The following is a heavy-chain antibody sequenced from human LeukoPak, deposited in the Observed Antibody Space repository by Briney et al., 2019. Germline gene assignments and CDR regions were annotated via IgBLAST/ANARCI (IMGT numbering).Heavy chain of an antibody. Sequence: ASVKVSCKASGYTSTGYYMHWVRRAPGQGLEWMGWINPNSGGTNYAQKFQGRVTMTRDTSISTAYMELSRLRSDDTAVYYCASAFVYYYGMDVWGQGTTVTVSS. CDR3: ASAFVYYYGMDV. CDR1: GYTSTGYY. V-gene: IGHV1-2*02. CDR2: INPNSGGT. J-gene: IGHJ6*02.